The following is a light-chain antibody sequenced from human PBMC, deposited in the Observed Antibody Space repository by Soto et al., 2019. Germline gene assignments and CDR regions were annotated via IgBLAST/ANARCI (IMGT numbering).Light chain of an antibody. V-gene: IGKV3-20*01. CDR2: RTS. CDR3: QQYGSSRWT. J-gene: IGKJ1*01. Sequence: CPLPLSLSPGATATLSCWASQSVSSTSLAWYQQKPGLAPRLLIYRTSSRATGIPDRFSGSGSGTDFTLTISRLEPEDFAVYYCQQYGSSRWTFGQGTKVDIK. CDR1: QSVSSTS.